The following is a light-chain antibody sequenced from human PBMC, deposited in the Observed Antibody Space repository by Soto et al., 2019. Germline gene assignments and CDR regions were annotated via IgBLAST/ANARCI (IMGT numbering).Light chain of an antibody. V-gene: IGLV1-51*01. CDR2: DNN. CDR1: SSNIGNNY. CDR3: DTWDSSLSAVV. Sequence: QSVLTQPPSVSAAPGQKVTISCSGSSSNIGNNYVSWFQQFPGTAPKLLIYDNNKRPSGMPDRFSGSKSGTSATLGITGLQTGDEAEYYCDTWDSSLSAVVFGGGTKLTVL. J-gene: IGLJ2*01.